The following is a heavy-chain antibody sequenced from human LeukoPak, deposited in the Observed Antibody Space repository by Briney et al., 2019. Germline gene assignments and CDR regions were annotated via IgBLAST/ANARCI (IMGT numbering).Heavy chain of an antibody. CDR1: GYTFTGYY. V-gene: IGHV1-2*06. CDR3: ARGTTVIQTLDY. CDR2: ITPNSGGT. Sequence: ASVKVSCKASGYTFTGYYMHWVRQAPGQGLEWMGRITPNSGGTNYAQKFQGRVIITRDTSISTAYMELSRLRSDDTAVYYCARGTTVIQTLDYWGQGTLVTVSS. J-gene: IGHJ4*02. D-gene: IGHD4-17*01.